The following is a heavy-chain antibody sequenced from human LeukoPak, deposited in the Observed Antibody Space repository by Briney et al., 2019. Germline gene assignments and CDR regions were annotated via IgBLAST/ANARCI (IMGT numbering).Heavy chain of an antibody. CDR3: ARVAYSSSWYVAPFVY. Sequence: SETLSLTCTVSGYSISSGYYWGWIRQPPGKGLEWIGSIYHSGSTYYNPSLKSRVTISVDTSKNQFSLKLSSVTAADTAVYYCARVAYSSSWYVAPFVYWGQGTLVTVSS. V-gene: IGHV4-38-2*02. J-gene: IGHJ4*02. CDR2: IYHSGST. CDR1: GYSISSGYY. D-gene: IGHD6-13*01.